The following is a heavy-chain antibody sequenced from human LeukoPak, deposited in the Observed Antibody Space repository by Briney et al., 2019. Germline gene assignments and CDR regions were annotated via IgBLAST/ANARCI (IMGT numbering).Heavy chain of an antibody. D-gene: IGHD3-22*01. V-gene: IGHV3-15*01. CDR3: TTVQSYYYDSSGYYIIDY. Sequence: PGGPLRLSCAASGFTFRNAWMSWVRQAPGKGLEGGDLTKSKTDGGTTDYAAPVKGRFTISRDDSKNSLYLQMNSLKTEDTAVYYCTTVQSYYYDSSGYYIIDYWGQGTLVTVSS. J-gene: IGHJ4*02. CDR1: GFTFRNAW. CDR2: TKSKTDGGTT.